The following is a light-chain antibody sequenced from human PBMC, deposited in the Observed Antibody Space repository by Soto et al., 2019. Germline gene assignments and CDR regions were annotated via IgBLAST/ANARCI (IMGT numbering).Light chain of an antibody. J-gene: IGKJ1*01. CDR2: GAS. CDR1: QSVSSSY. Sequence: EIVITQAPATLSVSPGERATLSCRASQSVSSSYLAWYQQKPGQAPRLIIYGASSRDTGIPDRCSGSGAGTDCTLTISRLEPEDVEVDYCQQYGSSPRTFGQGTQVDIK. V-gene: IGKV3-20*01. CDR3: QQYGSSPRT.